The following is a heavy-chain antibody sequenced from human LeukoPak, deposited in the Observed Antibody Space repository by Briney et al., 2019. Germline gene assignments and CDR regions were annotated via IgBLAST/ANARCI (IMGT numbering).Heavy chain of an antibody. CDR2: INHSGST. D-gene: IGHD3-9*01. Sequence: SETLSLTCAVYGGSFSGYYWSWIRQPPGKGLEWIGEINHSGSTIYNPSLKSRVTISVDTSKNQFSLKLSSVTAADTAVYYCARGETYYDILTGSPRWFDPWGQGTLVTVSS. CDR3: ARGETYYDILTGSPRWFDP. J-gene: IGHJ5*02. CDR1: GGSFSGYY. V-gene: IGHV4-34*01.